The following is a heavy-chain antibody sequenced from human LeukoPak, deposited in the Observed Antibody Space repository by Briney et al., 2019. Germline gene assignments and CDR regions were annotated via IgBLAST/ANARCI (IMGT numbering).Heavy chain of an antibody. J-gene: IGHJ4*02. CDR1: GFTFTSYA. CDR3: AKGGKWDVTPFDY. CDR2: ISGGGGST. D-gene: IGHD1-26*01. Sequence: GGSLRLSCAASGFTFTSYAMNWVRQAPGKGLEWVSTISGGGGSTYYADSVKGRFTISRDNSKHTLYLQVNSLRAEDTAVYYCAKGGKWDVTPFDYWGQGTLVTVSS. V-gene: IGHV3-23*01.